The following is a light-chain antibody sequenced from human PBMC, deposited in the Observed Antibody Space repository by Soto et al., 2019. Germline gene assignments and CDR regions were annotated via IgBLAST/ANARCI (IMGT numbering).Light chain of an antibody. CDR1: QTVSSY. J-gene: IGKJ5*01. V-gene: IGKV3-11*01. Sequence: IVLTQSPATLSLWPGETAILSCRASQTVSSYLSWYQHKPGQAPRLLIYDASKRAPGIPARFSGSGSGTDFTLTISSLEPEDFAGYYCQQRSTSITFGQGTRLEIE. CDR3: QQRSTSIT. CDR2: DAS.